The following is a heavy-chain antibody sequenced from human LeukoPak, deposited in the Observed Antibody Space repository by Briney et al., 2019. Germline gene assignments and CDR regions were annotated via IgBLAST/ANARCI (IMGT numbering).Heavy chain of an antibody. CDR3: ARGAADGYYYGSGSYYTY. V-gene: IGHV1-69*02. J-gene: IGHJ4*02. CDR1: GGTFSSYT. CDR2: IIPILGIP. D-gene: IGHD3-10*01. Sequence: ASVKVSCKASGGTFSSYTINWVRQAPGQGLEWMGRIIPILGIPNYAQKFQGRVTITADKSTSTAYMELSSLRSEDTGAYYCARGAADGYYYGSGSYYTYWGQGTLVTVSS.